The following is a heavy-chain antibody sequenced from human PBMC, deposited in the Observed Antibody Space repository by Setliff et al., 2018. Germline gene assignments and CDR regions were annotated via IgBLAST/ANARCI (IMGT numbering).Heavy chain of an antibody. V-gene: IGHV1-2*02. CDR3: ARAQSWSGGPYYFDN. CDR1: GYTFTGYY. D-gene: IGHD3-3*01. CDR2: INPNSGGT. J-gene: IGHJ4*02. Sequence: VASVKVSCKASGYTFTGYYMHWVRQAPGQGLEWMGWINPNSGGTNYAQKFQGRVTMTRNTSISTAYMDLSSLRFEDTAVYYCARAQSWSGGPYYFDNWGQGTLVTVSS.